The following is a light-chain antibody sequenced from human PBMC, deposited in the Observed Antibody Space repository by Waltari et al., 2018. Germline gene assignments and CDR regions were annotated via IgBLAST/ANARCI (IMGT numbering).Light chain of an antibody. J-gene: IGLJ3*02. CDR1: SSDVGGYNY. CDR3: SSYTSSINWV. CDR2: EVS. Sequence: QSALTQPASVSGSPGQSLTISCTGTSSDVGGYNYVSWYQQHPGKAPKLMIYEVSNRPSGVSNRFSGSKSGNTASLTISGLQAEDEADYYCSSYTSSINWVFGGGTKLTVL. V-gene: IGLV2-14*01.